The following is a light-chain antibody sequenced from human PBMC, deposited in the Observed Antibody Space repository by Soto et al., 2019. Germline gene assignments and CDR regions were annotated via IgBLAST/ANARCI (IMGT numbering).Light chain of an antibody. Sequence: EIVLTQSPATLSLSPGERATLSCRASQSVSSYLAWYQQKPGQAPRLLIYDASNRATGIPARFSGSESGTDFTDTISSLEPEDYAVYYCQQRSNLPWSFGQGTKVEIK. V-gene: IGKV3-11*01. CDR3: QQRSNLPWS. J-gene: IGKJ1*01. CDR1: QSVSSY. CDR2: DAS.